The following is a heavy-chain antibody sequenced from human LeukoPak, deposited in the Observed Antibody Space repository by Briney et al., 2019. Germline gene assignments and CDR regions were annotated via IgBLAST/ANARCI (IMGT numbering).Heavy chain of an antibody. CDR3: AVLTYQLLDYYFDY. CDR1: GFTFGDYA. Sequence: PGGSLRLSCTASGFTFGDYAMSWVRQAPGKGLEWVGFIRSKVYGGTTEYAASVKGRFTISRDDSKSIAYLQMNSLRAEDTAVYYCAVLTYQLLDYYFDYWGQGTLVTVSS. J-gene: IGHJ4*02. D-gene: IGHD2-2*01. CDR2: IRSKVYGGTT. V-gene: IGHV3-49*04.